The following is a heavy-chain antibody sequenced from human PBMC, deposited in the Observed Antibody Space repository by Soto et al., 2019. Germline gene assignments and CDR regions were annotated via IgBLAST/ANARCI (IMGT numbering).Heavy chain of an antibody. V-gene: IGHV3-23*01. CDR2: ISGSGGST. CDR1: GFTFSSSA. J-gene: IGHJ4*02. D-gene: IGHD3-10*01. CDR3: AREMGSGSYYQLDY. Sequence: GGSLRLSCAASGFTFSSSAMSWVRQAPGKGLEWVSTISGSGGSTYYADSVKGRFTVSRDNSKNTLYLQMNSLRAEDTAVYYCAREMGSGSYYQLDYWGQGTLVTVSS.